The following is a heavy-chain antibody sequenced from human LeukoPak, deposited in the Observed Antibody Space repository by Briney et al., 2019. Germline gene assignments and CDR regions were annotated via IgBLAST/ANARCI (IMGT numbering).Heavy chain of an antibody. D-gene: IGHD6-19*01. CDR3: ARRVAVTARYYFDF. Sequence: PSETLSLTCAVYGGSFSGYYWSWIRQPPGKGLEWIGYIYYSGSTNYNPSLKSRVTISVDTSKNQFSLKVNSVTAADTAIYFCARRVAVTARYYFDFWGQGALVTVSS. J-gene: IGHJ4*02. CDR1: GGSFSGYY. CDR2: IYYSGST. V-gene: IGHV4-59*08.